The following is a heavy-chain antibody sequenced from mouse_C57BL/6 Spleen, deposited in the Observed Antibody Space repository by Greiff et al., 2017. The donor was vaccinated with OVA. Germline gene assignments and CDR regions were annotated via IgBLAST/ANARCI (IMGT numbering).Heavy chain of an antibody. D-gene: IGHD1-1*01. CDR1: GYAFSSSW. Sequence: QVQLQQSGPELVKPGASVKISCKASGYAFSSSWMNWVKQRPGTGLEWIGRIYPGDGDTNYKGKFKGKATLTADKSSSTDYMQLSSLTSEDSAVYFCAGMGLLGSISWFAYWGQGTLVTVSA. V-gene: IGHV1-82*01. CDR3: AGMGLLGSISWFAY. CDR2: IYPGDGDT. J-gene: IGHJ3*01.